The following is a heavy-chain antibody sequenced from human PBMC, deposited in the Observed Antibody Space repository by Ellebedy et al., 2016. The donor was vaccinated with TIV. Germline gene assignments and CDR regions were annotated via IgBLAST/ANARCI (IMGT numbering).Heavy chain of an antibody. CDR3: ARGGGWTVAAPGTYYFDY. V-gene: IGHV3-53*01. Sequence: GGSLRLSXAASGFTVSNNYISWVRQAPGKGLEWVSVIYHDGATYYRDSARGRFTISRDSSKNTLYFQMNSLRPEDTAVYYCARGGGWTVAAPGTYYFDYWGLGTLVTVSS. CDR2: IYHDGAT. CDR1: GFTVSNNY. J-gene: IGHJ4*02. D-gene: IGHD6-19*01.